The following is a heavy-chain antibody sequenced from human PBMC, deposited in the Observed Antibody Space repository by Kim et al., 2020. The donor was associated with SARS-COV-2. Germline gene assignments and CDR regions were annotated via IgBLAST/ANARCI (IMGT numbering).Heavy chain of an antibody. D-gene: IGHD3-10*01. CDR3: ARGYGSGSPYGMDV. CDR1: GVSISSGGYS. J-gene: IGHJ6*02. Sequence: SETLSLTCAVSGVSISSGGYSWSWIRQPPGKGLEWIGYIYYSGSTYYNPSLKNRVTISVDRSKNQFSLKLSSVTAADTAVYYCARGYGSGSPYGMDVWGQGTTVTVSS. V-gene: IGHV4-30-2*01. CDR2: IYYSGST.